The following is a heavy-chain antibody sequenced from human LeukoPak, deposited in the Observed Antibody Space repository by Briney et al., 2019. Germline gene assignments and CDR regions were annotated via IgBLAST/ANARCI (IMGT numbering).Heavy chain of an antibody. J-gene: IGHJ4*02. CDR1: GGSISSYY. V-gene: IGHV4-59*08. Sequence: PPETLSLTCTVSGGSISSYYWSWIRQPPGKGLEWIGYIYYSGSTNYNPSLKSRVTISVDTSKNQFSLKLSSVTAADTAVYYCASYDSSGYGFDYWGQGTLVTVSS. CDR2: IYYSGST. D-gene: IGHD3-22*01. CDR3: ASYDSSGYGFDY.